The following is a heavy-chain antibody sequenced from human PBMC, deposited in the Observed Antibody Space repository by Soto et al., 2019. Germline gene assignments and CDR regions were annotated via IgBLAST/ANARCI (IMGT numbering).Heavy chain of an antibody. D-gene: IGHD3-3*01. V-gene: IGHV1-8*01. J-gene: IGHJ6*02. CDR3: ARCSSVKYYDFWSGYSYGMDV. Sequence: ASLKVSCKASGYTFTSYDINWVRQATGQGLEWMGWMNPNSGNTGYAQKFQGRVTMTRNTSISTAYMELSSLRSEDTAVYYCARCSSVKYYDFWSGYSYGMDVWGQGTTVTVSS. CDR2: MNPNSGNT. CDR1: GYTFTSYD.